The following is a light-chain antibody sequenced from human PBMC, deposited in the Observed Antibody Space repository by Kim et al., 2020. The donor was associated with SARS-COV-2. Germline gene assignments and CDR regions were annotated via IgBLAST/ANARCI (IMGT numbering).Light chain of an antibody. V-gene: IGLV1-40*01. Sequence: GQRLTISCTGTSSDVGAAYEVHWYQQLPGTAPHLLIYGTNNRPPGGPDRFSGSKSGTSASLAITGLRAEDEADYYGQSYDSSLSALFGGGTKLTVL. J-gene: IGLJ2*01. CDR1: SSDVGAAYE. CDR3: QSYDSSLSAL. CDR2: GTN.